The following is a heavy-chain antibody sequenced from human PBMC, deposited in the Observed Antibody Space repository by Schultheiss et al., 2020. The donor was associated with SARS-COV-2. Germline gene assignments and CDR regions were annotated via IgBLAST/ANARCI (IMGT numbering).Heavy chain of an antibody. CDR3: ARGDGDYAAPVDY. CDR2: IYYSGST. V-gene: IGHV4-59*01. Sequence: SETLSLTCTVSGGSISSYYWSWIRQPPGKGLEWIGYIYYSGSTYYNPSLKSRVTISVDTSKNQFSLKLTAVTAADTAVYYCARGDGDYAAPVDYWGQGTLVTVSS. D-gene: IGHD4-17*01. J-gene: IGHJ4*02. CDR1: GGSISSYY.